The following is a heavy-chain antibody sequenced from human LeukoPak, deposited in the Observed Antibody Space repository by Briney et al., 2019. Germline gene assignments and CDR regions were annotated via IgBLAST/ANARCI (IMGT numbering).Heavy chain of an antibody. CDR3: ARDISPIRAGVTLDP. V-gene: IGHV3-30-3*01. CDR1: GFTFSSYA. CDR2: ISYDGSNK. Sequence: GGSLRLSCAASGFTFSSYAMHWVRQAPGKGLEWVAVISYDGSNKYYADSVKGRFTISRDNSKNTLYLQMNSLRAEDTAVYYCARDISPIRAGVTLDPWGQGTLVTVSS. D-gene: IGHD4-23*01. J-gene: IGHJ5*02.